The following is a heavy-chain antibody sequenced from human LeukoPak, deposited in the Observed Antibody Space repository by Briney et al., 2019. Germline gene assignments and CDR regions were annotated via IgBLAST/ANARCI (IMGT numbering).Heavy chain of an antibody. D-gene: IGHD3-3*01. V-gene: IGHV4-30-4*01. CDR3: ARDFWSGYGYFDY. CDR1: GGSITSGDYY. CDR2: MYYSGST. J-gene: IGHJ4*02. Sequence: PSQTLSLTCTVSGGSITSGDYYWSWIRQPPGKGLEWIAYMYYSGSTYYNPSLKSRVTISVDTSQNRFSLKLTSVTAADTAVYYCARDFWSGYGYFDYWGQGALVTVSS.